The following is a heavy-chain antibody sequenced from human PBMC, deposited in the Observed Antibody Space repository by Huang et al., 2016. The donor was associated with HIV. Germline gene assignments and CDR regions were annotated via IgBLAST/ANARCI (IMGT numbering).Heavy chain of an antibody. CDR1: GFTFSSYW. D-gene: IGHD6-19*01. CDR2: IKQEGSRK. V-gene: IGHV3-7*01. J-gene: IGHJ5*02. CDR3: ARTVAVAGRPNWFDP. Sequence: EVQVVESGGDLVQPGGSLRLSCAASGFTFSSYWMSWVRQPPGKGLEWVANIKQEGSRKYYVDSVKGRFTISRDNANNSLYLQMNSLRAEDTAVYYCARTVAVAGRPNWFDPWGQGTLVTVSS.